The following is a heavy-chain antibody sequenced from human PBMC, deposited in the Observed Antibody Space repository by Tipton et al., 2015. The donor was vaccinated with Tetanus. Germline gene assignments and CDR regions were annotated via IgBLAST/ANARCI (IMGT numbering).Heavy chain of an antibody. V-gene: IGHV4-30-2*01. CDR3: VRGRGLGAYSFGFEY. D-gene: IGHD5-12*01. CDR2: IYQTDST. J-gene: IGHJ4*02. CDR1: GGLITTGGYS. Sequence: GLVKPSQTLSLTCNVSGGLITTGGYSWGWIRQPPGQGLEWLGYIYQTDSTYYNPSVRGRLTLSLQRSKNQVSLKLSSVTAADTAVYYCVRGRGLGAYSFGFEYWGRGALVTVSS.